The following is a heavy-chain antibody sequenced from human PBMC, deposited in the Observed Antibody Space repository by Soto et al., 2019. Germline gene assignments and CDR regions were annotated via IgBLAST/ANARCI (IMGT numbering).Heavy chain of an antibody. Sequence: GGSLRLSCAASGFTFSSYGMHWVRQAPGKGLEWVAVIWYDGSNKYYADSVKGRFTISRDNSKNTLHLQMNSLRAEDTAVYYCARGPYYYDSSGYYQLDYWGQGTLVTVSS. CDR2: IWYDGSNK. CDR1: GFTFSSYG. D-gene: IGHD3-22*01. V-gene: IGHV3-33*01. CDR3: ARGPYYYDSSGYYQLDY. J-gene: IGHJ4*02.